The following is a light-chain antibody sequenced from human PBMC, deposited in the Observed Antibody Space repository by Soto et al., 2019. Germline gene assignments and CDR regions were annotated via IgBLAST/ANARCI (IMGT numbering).Light chain of an antibody. Sequence: EIVLTQSPDTLSLSPGERATLSCRASQSVSSSYLAWYQQKPGRAPRLLIYAASSRATGIPDRFSGSGSGTDFTLTISRLEPEDFAVYYCQQYGSSPPRVTFGPGTKVDIK. CDR3: QQYGSSPPRVT. J-gene: IGKJ3*01. CDR2: AAS. CDR1: QSVSSSY. V-gene: IGKV3-20*01.